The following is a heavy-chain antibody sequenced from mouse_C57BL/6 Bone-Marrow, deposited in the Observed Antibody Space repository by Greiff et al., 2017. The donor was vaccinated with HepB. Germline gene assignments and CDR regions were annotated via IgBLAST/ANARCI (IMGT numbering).Heavy chain of an antibody. CDR2: ISSGGSYT. Sequence: EVQLVESGGDLVKPGGSLKLSCAASGFTFSSYGMSWVRQTPDKRLEWVATISSGGSYTYYPDSVKGRFTISRDNAKNTLYLQMSSLKSEDTAMYYCARRTTVVASFDYWGQGTTLTVSS. D-gene: IGHD1-1*01. V-gene: IGHV5-6*01. CDR3: ARRTTVVASFDY. J-gene: IGHJ2*01. CDR1: GFTFSSYG.